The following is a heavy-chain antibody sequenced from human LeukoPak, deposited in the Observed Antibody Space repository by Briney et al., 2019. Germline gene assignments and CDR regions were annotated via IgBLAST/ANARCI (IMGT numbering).Heavy chain of an antibody. J-gene: IGHJ4*02. CDR2: IWYDGSNK. CDR3: ARVKTRYYDSSGLEY. V-gene: IGHV3-33*01. D-gene: IGHD3-22*01. CDR1: GFTFNSYG. Sequence: GSLRLSCAASGFTFNSYGMHWVRQAPGKGLEWVAVIWYDGSNKYYANSVKGRFTISRDNSKNTLYLQMNSLRAEDTAVYYCARVKTRYYDSSGLEYWGQGTLVTVSS.